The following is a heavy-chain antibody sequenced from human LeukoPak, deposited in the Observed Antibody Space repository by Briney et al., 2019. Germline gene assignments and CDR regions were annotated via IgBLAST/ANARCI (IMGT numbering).Heavy chain of an antibody. CDR1: GYSFTSYW. CDR3: ASTSSSWYEHKYYFDY. J-gene: IGHJ4*02. V-gene: IGHV5-51*03. CDR2: IYPGDSDT. Sequence: KPGESLKISCKGSGYSFTSYWIGWVRQMPGKGLEWMGIIYPGDSDTRYSPSFQGQVTISADKSISTAYLQWSSVKASDTAMYYCASTSSSWYEHKYYFDYWGQGTLVTVSS. D-gene: IGHD6-13*01.